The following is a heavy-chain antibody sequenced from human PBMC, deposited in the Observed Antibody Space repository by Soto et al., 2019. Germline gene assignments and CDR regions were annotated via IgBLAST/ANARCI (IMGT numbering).Heavy chain of an antibody. CDR1: GGSINSGGYY. V-gene: IGHV4-31*03. J-gene: IGHJ4*02. CDR2: IYYSGST. CDR3: AREPSI. Sequence: QVQLQESGPGLVKPSQTLSLTCTVSGGSINSGGYYWSWIRQHPGKGLEWIGYIYYSGSTYYNPSLKSRATTSLETSKNRSSLKLSSVTAADTAVYYCAREPSIWGPGTLVTVSS.